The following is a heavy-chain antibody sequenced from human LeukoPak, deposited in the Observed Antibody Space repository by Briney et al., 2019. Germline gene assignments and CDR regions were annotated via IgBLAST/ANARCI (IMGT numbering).Heavy chain of an antibody. J-gene: IGHJ4*02. CDR3: ARDPTAVACISLPDY. CDR1: GYTFTSYG. D-gene: IGHD6-19*01. CDR2: ISAYNGNT. Sequence: ASVKVSCKASGYTFTSYGISWVRQAPGQGLEWMGWISAYNGNTNYAQKLQGRVTRTTDTSTSTAYMELRSLRSDDTAVYYCARDPTAVACISLPDYWGQGTLVTVSS. V-gene: IGHV1-18*01.